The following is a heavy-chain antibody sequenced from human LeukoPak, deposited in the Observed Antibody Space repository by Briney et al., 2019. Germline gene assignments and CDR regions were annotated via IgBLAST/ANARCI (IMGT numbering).Heavy chain of an antibody. CDR3: ARHVGISF. D-gene: IGHD7-27*01. CDR2: IREGGTEK. Sequence: GGSLRLSCTASGFTVSGAWMTWVRQAAGKGLKWVANIREGGTEKNYVDSVKGRFTISRNNAKNSLFLQMSTLSAADTAIYYCARHVGISFWGQGTLVTVSS. J-gene: IGHJ4*02. CDR1: GFTVSGAW. V-gene: IGHV3-7*01.